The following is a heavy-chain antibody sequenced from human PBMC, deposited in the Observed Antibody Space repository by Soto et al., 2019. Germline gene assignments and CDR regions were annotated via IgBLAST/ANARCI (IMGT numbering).Heavy chain of an antibody. CDR3: ARCGSSWYWD. CDR1: GYSFTSYW. D-gene: IGHD6-13*01. J-gene: IGHJ4*02. CDR2: IDPSDSYT. V-gene: IGHV5-10-1*01. Sequence: PGESLKISFKGSGYSFTSYWISRVRQMPGKGLEWMGRIDPSDSYTNYSPSFQGHVTISADKSISTAYLQWSSLKASDTAMYYCARCGSSWYWDWGQGTLVTVSS.